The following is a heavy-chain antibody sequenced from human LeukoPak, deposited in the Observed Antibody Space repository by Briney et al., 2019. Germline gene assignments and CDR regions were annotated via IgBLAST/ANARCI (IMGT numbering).Heavy chain of an antibody. CDR3: ARETYDSSGYENWFDP. J-gene: IGHJ5*02. CDR2: IIPILGIA. V-gene: IGHV1-69*04. CDR1: GFTFSSYA. Sequence: PGGSLRLSCAASGFTFSSYAISWVRQAPGQGLEWMGRIIPILGIANYAQKFQGRVTITADKSTSTAYMELSSLRSEDTAVYYCARETYDSSGYENWFDPWGQGTLVTVSS. D-gene: IGHD3-22*01.